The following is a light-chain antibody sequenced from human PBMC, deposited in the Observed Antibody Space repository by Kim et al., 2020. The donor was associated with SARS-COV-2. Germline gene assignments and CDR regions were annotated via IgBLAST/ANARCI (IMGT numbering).Light chain of an antibody. Sequence: SASVGDRGSITWRASQSIRNFLNWYQQKQGKAPELLIYATSSLQTGVPSRFSGSGSGTDFTLTISSLQPEDFAIYHCQQSYNTPYTFGQGTKLEI. J-gene: IGKJ2*01. CDR2: ATS. CDR3: QQSYNTPYT. CDR1: QSIRNF. V-gene: IGKV1-39*01.